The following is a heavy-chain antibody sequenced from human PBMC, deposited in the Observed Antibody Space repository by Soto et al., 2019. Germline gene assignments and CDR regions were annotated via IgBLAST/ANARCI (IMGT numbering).Heavy chain of an antibody. V-gene: IGHV1-69*13. CDR3: AANVDPGYCSSTSCYIFSGMDV. D-gene: IGHD2-2*02. J-gene: IGHJ6*02. CDR2: IIPIFGTA. Sequence: GASVKVSCKASGGTFSSYAISWVRQAPGQGLEWMGGIIPIFGTANYAQKFQGRVTITADESTSTAYMELSSLRSEDTAVYYCAANVDPGYCSSTSCYIFSGMDVWGQGTTVTVSS. CDR1: GGTFSSYA.